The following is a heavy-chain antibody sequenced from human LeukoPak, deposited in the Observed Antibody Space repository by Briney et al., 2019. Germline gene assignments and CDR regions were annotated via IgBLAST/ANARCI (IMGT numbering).Heavy chain of an antibody. J-gene: IGHJ4*02. Sequence: GGSLRLSCAASGFSFSYYWMSWVRQAPGKGLEWVSAISDSGDATYYADSVKGRFTISRDNSKSTLYLQMNNLRAEDTALYYCAKRQRWLQSPFDYWGQGTLVTVSS. D-gene: IGHD5-24*01. CDR1: GFSFSYYW. CDR2: ISDSGDAT. V-gene: IGHV3-23*01. CDR3: AKRQRWLQSPFDY.